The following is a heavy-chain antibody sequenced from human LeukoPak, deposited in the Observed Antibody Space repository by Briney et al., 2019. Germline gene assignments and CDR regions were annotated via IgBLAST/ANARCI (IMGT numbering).Heavy chain of an antibody. Sequence: ASVKVSCKASGYTFTSYYMHWVRQAPGQGLEWMGIINPSGGSTSYAQKFQGRVTMTRDTSTSTVYMELSSLRSEDTAVYYCASFSGYSSGGMAAYFDYWGQGTLVTVSS. CDR3: ASFSGYSSGGMAAYFDY. D-gene: IGHD6-19*01. CDR1: GYTFTSYY. V-gene: IGHV1-46*01. J-gene: IGHJ4*02. CDR2: INPSGGST.